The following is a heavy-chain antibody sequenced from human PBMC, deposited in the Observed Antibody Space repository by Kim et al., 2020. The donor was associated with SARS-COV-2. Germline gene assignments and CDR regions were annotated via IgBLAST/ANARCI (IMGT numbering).Heavy chain of an antibody. CDR1: GFTFSSYG. D-gene: IGHD3-10*01. Sequence: GGSLRLSCAASGFTFSSYGMHWVRQAPGKGLEWVAVIWYDGSNKYYADSVKGRFTISRDNSKNTLYLQMNSLRAEDTAVYYCARDGGHYYGSGSYQTSPFDYWGQGTLVTVSS. CDR3: ARDGGHYYGSGSYQTSPFDY. V-gene: IGHV3-33*01. J-gene: IGHJ4*02. CDR2: IWYDGSNK.